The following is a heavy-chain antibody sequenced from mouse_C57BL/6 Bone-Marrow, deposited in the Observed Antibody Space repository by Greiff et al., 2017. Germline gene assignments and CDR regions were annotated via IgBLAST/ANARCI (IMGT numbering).Heavy chain of an antibody. J-gene: IGHJ3*01. CDR1: GFSLTSYG. D-gene: IGHD6-1*01. Sequence: VKLMESGPGLVQPSQSLSITCTVSGFSLTSYGVHWVRQSPGKGLEWLGVIWSGGSTDYNAAFISRLSISKDNSKSQVFFKMTSLQADDTAIYYCARPMTLSYWGQGTLVTVSA. CDR3: ARPMTLSY. V-gene: IGHV2-2*01. CDR2: IWSGGST.